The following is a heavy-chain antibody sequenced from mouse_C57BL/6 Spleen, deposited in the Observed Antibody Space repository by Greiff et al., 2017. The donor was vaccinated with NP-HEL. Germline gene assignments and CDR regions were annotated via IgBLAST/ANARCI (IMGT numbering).Heavy chain of an antibody. J-gene: IGHJ4*01. CDR3: AQGVYYDYDDGGNYAMDY. CDR2: IWRGGST. V-gene: IGHV2-5*01. D-gene: IGHD2-4*01. CDR1: GFSLTSYG. Sequence: QVQLQQSGPGLVQPSQSLSITCTVSGFSLTSYGVHWVRQSPGKGLEWLGVIWRGGSTDYNAAFMSILSITKDNSKSQVFFKMNSLQADDTAIYYCAQGVYYDYDDGGNYAMDYWGQGTSVTVSS.